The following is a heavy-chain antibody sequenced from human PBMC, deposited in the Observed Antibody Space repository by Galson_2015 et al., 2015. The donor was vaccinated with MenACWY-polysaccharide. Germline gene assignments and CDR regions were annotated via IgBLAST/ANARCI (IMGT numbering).Heavy chain of an antibody. CDR1: GFTFSTYW. J-gene: IGHJ4*02. CDR3: ARDLIYGSGTEEY. D-gene: IGHD3-10*01. V-gene: IGHV3-7*01. CDR2: INHDGSEK. Sequence: SLRLSCAASGFTFSTYWMSWVRQVPGKGLKWVANINHDGSEKYYVDSVKGRFTISRDNAENPLYLQMNSLRAEDTAVYYCARDLIYGSGTEEYWGQGTLVTVSS.